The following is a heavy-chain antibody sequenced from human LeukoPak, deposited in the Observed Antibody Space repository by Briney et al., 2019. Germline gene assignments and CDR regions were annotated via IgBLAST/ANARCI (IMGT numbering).Heavy chain of an antibody. CDR1: GGSISSSNW. V-gene: IGHV4-4*02. J-gene: IGHJ4*02. Sequence: SGTLSLTCAVSGGSISSSNWWSWVRQPPGKGLEWIGEIYHSGSTNYNPSLKSRVTISVDKSKNQFSLKLSSVTAADTAVYYCARDRVDTAMDHPFDYWGQGTLVTVSS. CDR2: IYHSGST. CDR3: ARDRVDTAMDHPFDY. D-gene: IGHD5-18*01.